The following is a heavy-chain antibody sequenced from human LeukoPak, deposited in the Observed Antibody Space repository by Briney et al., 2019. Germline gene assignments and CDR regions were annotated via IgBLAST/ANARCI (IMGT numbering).Heavy chain of an antibody. V-gene: IGHV4-34*01. CDR3: ARGPLEYYFDY. D-gene: IGHD1-1*01. CDR2: INHSGST. CDR1: GGSFSTYY. Sequence: SETLSLTCAVYGGSFSTYYWNWVREPPGTGLEWIGEINHSGSTNYNPSLKSRVTISVDTSKNQFSLKLSSVTAADTAVYYCARGPLEYYFDYWGQGTLVTVSS. J-gene: IGHJ4*02.